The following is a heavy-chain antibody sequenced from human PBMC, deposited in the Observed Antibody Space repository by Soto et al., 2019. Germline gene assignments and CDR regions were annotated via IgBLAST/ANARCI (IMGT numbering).Heavy chain of an antibody. J-gene: IGHJ6*02. CDR1: GYTFTGYY. CDR3: ARDDGRWIAVAGTGYYYYYGMDV. Sequence: ASVKVSCTASGYTFTGYYMHWVRQAPGQGLEWMGWINPNSGGTNYAQKFQGWVTMTRDTSISTAYMELSRLRSDDTAVYYCARDDGRWIAVAGTGYYYYYGMDVWGQGTTVTVSS. D-gene: IGHD6-19*01. CDR2: INPNSGGT. V-gene: IGHV1-2*04.